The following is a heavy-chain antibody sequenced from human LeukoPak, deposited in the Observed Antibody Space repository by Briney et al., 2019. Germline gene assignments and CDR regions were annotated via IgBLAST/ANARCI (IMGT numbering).Heavy chain of an antibody. V-gene: IGHV4-34*01. J-gene: IGHJ6*02. CDR2: ISGST. CDR1: GGSFSGYY. D-gene: IGHD5-18*01. CDR3: ARSYSYGYHYYYGMDV. Sequence: SETLSLTCAVYGGSFSGYYWSWIRQPPGKGLEWIGEISGSTNYNPSLKSRVTISVDTSKNQFSLKLNSVTAADTAVYYCARSYSYGYHYYYGMDVWGQGTTVTVSS.